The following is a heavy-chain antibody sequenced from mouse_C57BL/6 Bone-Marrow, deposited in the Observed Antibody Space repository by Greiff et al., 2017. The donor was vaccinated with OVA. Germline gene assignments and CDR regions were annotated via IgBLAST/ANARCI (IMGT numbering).Heavy chain of an antibody. CDR3: ASYGYAMDD. V-gene: IGHV1-82*01. CDR1: GYAFSSSW. Sequence: VKLMESGPELVKPGASVKISCKASGYAFSSSWMNWVKQRPGKGLEWIGRIYPGDGDTNYNGKFKGKATLTADKSSSTAYMQLSSLTSEDSAVYFCASYGYAMDDWGQGTSVTVSS. CDR2: IYPGDGDT. D-gene: IGHD1-1*01. J-gene: IGHJ4*01.